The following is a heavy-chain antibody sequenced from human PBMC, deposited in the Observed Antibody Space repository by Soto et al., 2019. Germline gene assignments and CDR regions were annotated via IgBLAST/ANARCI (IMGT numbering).Heavy chain of an antibody. V-gene: IGHV1-69*13. CDR3: ARHSSSWAHYYYYYGMDV. CDR1: RGTFSSYA. J-gene: IGHJ6*02. D-gene: IGHD6-13*01. CDR2: IIPIFGTA. Sequence: SVKVSCKASRGTFSSYAISWVRQAPGQGVEWMGGIIPIFGTANYAQKFQGRVTITADESTSTAYMELSSLRSEDTAVYYCARHSSSWAHYYYYYGMDVWGQGXTVTVSS.